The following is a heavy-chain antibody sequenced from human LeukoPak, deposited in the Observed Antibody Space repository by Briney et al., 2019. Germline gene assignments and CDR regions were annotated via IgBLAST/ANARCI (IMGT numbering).Heavy chain of an antibody. V-gene: IGHV3-11*01. J-gene: IGHJ6*03. CDR3: PRHNGDCSGGSCNSRKSYCSSYYMDV. CDR2: ISSSGSTI. Sequence: GGPLRLSCAASGFTFSDYYMSWIRQAPGKGLEWVSYISSSGSTIYYADSVKGRFTISRDNAKNSLYLQMNSLKTEDTAVYCYPRHNGDCSGGSCNSRKSYCSSYYMDVWGRGTTVTVSS. D-gene: IGHD2-15*01. CDR1: GFTFSDYY.